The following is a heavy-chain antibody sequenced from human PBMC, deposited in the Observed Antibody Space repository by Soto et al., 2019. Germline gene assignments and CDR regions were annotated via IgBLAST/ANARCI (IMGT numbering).Heavy chain of an antibody. CDR3: ARAAPRYCSGGSCCSGRDY. D-gene: IGHD2-15*01. V-gene: IGHV4-34*01. CDR2: INHSGST. J-gene: IGHJ4*02. Sequence: SETLSLTCAVYGGSFSGYYWSWIRQPPGKGLEWIGEINHSGSTNYNPSLKSRVTISVDTSKNQFSLKLSSVTAADTAVYYCARAAPRYCSGGSCCSGRDYWGQGTLVTVS. CDR1: GGSFSGYY.